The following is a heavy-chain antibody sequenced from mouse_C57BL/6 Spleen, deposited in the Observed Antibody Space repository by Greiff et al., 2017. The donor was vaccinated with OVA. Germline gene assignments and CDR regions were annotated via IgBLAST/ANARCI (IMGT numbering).Heavy chain of an antibody. Sequence: QVQLQQSGPELVKPGASVKISCKASGYAFSSSWMNWVKQRPGKGLECIGRIYPGDGDTNYNGKFKGKATLTADKSSSTAYMQLSSLTSEDAAVYFCARDYYGSGYYDIDYWGQGTSVTVSS. CDR1: GYAFSSSW. D-gene: IGHD1-1*01. CDR2: IYPGDGDT. V-gene: IGHV1-82*01. J-gene: IGHJ4*01. CDR3: ARDYYGSGYYDIDY.